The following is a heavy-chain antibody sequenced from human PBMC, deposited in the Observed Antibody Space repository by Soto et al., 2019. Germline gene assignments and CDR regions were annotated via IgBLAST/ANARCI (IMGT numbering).Heavy chain of an antibody. D-gene: IGHD5-18*01. V-gene: IGHV1-69*06. J-gene: IGHJ6*02. CDR2: IIPIFGTA. CDR3: ARDRSETAMISYYYYYGMDV. CDR1: GGTFSSYA. Sequence: EASVKVSCKASGGTFSSYAISWVRQAPGQGLEWMGGIIPIFGTANYAQKFQGRVTITADKSTSTAYMELSSLRSEDTAVYYCARDRSETAMISYYYYYGMDVWGQGTTVTVSS.